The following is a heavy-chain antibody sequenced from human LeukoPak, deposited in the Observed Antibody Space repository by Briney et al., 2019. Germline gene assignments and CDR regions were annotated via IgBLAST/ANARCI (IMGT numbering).Heavy chain of an antibody. V-gene: IGHV4-59*01. Sequence: SEALSLTCTDSGGSISSYYWSWIRPPPGKGLAWIGYIYYSGSINYNPSLKSRVTISVDTSKNQFSLKLSSVTAADTAVYYCARGRGGDVVVIAPYYFDYWGQGTLVTVSS. CDR1: GGSISSYY. J-gene: IGHJ4*02. CDR3: ARGRGGDVVVIAPYYFDY. D-gene: IGHD2-21*01. CDR2: IYYSGSI.